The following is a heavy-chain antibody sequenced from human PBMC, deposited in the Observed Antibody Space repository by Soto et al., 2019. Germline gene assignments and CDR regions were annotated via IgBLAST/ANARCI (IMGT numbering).Heavy chain of an antibody. J-gene: IGHJ6*02. CDR2: IIPIFGTA. CDR1: GGTFSSYA. Sequence: QVQLVQSGAEVKKPGSSVKVSCKASGGTFSSYAISWVRQAPGQGLEWMGGIIPIFGTANYAQKFQGRVTITADESTSTAYMALSSLRSEYTAVYYCAIDPRAQTRKPYGSGSYHYYYYYYGMDVWGQGTTVTV. V-gene: IGHV1-69*01. D-gene: IGHD3-10*01. CDR3: AIDPRAQTRKPYGSGSYHYYYYYYGMDV.